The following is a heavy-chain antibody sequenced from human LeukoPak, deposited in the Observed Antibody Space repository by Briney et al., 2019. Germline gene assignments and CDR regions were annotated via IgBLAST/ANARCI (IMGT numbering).Heavy chain of an antibody. V-gene: IGHV3-9*01. D-gene: IGHD6-19*01. CDR3: AKDRGVAGIRDAFDI. CDR1: GFTFDDYA. J-gene: IGHJ3*02. Sequence: PGRSLRLSCAASGFTFDDYAMHWVRQAPGKGLEWVSGISWNSGSIGYADSVKGRFTISRDNAKNSLYLQMNSLRAEDTALYYCAKDRGVAGIRDAFDIRGQGTMVTVSS. CDR2: ISWNSGSI.